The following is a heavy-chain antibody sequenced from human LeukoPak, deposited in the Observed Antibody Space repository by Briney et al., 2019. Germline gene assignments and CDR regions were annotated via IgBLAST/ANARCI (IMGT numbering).Heavy chain of an antibody. J-gene: IGHJ4*02. CDR3: ARARGIVVVVAEDCYFDY. CDR2: INHSGTT. CDR1: GGSFSGYY. Sequence: SETLSLTCAVYGGSFSGYYWTWIRQPPGKGLQWIGEINHSGTTNYNPSLKSRVTISVDTSQNQFSLKLSSVTAADTAVYYCARARGIVVVVAEDCYFDYWGQGTLVAVSS. V-gene: IGHV4-34*01. D-gene: IGHD2-15*01.